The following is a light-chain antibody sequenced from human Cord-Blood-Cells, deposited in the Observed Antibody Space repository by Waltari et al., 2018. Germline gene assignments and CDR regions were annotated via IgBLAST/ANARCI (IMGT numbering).Light chain of an antibody. J-gene: IGKJ1*01. Sequence: IQMTLPPSTLSASVGERVTITGRASQSISSWLAWYQQKPGKAPKLLIYDAPSLESGVPSRFSGSGSGTEFTLTISSLQPDDFATYYCQQYNSYSWTFGQGTKVEIK. V-gene: IGKV1-5*01. CDR1: QSISSW. CDR2: DAP. CDR3: QQYNSYSWT.